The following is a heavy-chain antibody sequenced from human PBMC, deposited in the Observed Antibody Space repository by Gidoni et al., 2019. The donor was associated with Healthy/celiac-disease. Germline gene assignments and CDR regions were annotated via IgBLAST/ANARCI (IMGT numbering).Heavy chain of an antibody. CDR3: TSSMVRGVMYY. V-gene: IGHV3-49*05. CDR1: GFPFGDYA. D-gene: IGHD3-10*01. J-gene: IGHJ4*02. CDR2: IRSKAYGGTT. Sequence: EVQLVESGGGLVKPGRSLRLSCTASGFPFGDYAMGWFRQGPGQGLGWVGFIRSKAYGGTTEYAASVKGRFTISRDDSKSIAYLQMNSLKTEDTAVYYCTSSMVRGVMYYWGQGTLVTVSS.